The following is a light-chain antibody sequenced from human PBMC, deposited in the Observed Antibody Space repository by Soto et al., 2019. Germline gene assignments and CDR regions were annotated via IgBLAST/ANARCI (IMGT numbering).Light chain of an antibody. J-gene: IGKJ1*01. CDR1: QPISNY. CDR2: AAS. V-gene: IGKV1-17*03. Sequence: DIQMTQSPSAMSASVGDRVIITCRSSQPISNYLAWFQQKPGQAPKRLIYAASTLQSGVPSRLSGSGSGTEFSLTIDTLEPEDFATYFCLQHKSYQWTFGQGTKVDIK. CDR3: LQHKSYQWT.